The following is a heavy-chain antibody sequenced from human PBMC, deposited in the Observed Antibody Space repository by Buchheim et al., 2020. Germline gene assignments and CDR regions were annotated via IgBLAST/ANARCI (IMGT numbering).Heavy chain of an antibody. D-gene: IGHD3-10*01. CDR3: ARVSGGDYYYYYGMDV. CDR1: GYTFTSYY. Sequence: QVQLVQSGAEVKKPGASVKVSCKASGYTFTSYYMHWVRQAPGQGLEWMGIINPSGGRTSYAQKVQGRVTMTRDTSTSTVYMELSSLRSEDTAVYYCARVSGGDYYYYYGMDVWGQGTT. CDR2: INPSGGRT. J-gene: IGHJ6*02. V-gene: IGHV1-46*01.